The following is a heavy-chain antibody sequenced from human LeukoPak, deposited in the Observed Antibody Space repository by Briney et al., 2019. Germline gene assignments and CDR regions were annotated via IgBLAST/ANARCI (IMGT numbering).Heavy chain of an antibody. CDR3: AKGSEQQFGYYYYYMDV. CDR2: ISYDGSNK. J-gene: IGHJ6*03. V-gene: IGHV3-30*07. CDR1: GFTFSSYA. D-gene: IGHD6-13*01. Sequence: GGSLRLSCAASGFTFSSYAMHWVRQAPGKGLEWVAVISYDGSNKYYADSVKGRFTISRDNSKNTLYLQMNSLRAEDTAVYYCAKGSEQQFGYYYYYMDVWGKGTTVTVSS.